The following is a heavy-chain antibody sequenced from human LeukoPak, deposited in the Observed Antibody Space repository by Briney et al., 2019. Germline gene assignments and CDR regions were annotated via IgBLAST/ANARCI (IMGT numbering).Heavy chain of an antibody. Sequence: GGSLRLSCVASGFIFSSYAMSWVRQAPGKGLEWVSAISGSGVSTYYADSVKGRFTISRDNSKNTLYLQMNSLRAEDTAVYYCARQGSLAARRSIDYWGQGTLVTVSS. CDR3: ARQGSLAARRSIDY. CDR1: GFIFSSYA. V-gene: IGHV3-23*01. D-gene: IGHD6-6*01. CDR2: ISGSGVST. J-gene: IGHJ4*02.